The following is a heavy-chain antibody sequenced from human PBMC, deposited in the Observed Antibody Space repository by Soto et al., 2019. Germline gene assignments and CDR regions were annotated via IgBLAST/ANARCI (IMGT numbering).Heavy chain of an antibody. D-gene: IGHD3-10*01. V-gene: IGHV1-8*01. CDR1: GYTFSNYD. J-gene: IGHJ4*02. Sequence: QVQLVQSGAELKKPGASVKVSCKASGYTFSNYDMNWVRQATGQGPEWIGWVNPNNGDTGYAQKFQARVTLTTDISTTKAYMELTSLRSEDTAIYYCAKVSRKGSAIDFDYWGQGTLITVSS. CDR2: VNPNNGDT. CDR3: AKVSRKGSAIDFDY.